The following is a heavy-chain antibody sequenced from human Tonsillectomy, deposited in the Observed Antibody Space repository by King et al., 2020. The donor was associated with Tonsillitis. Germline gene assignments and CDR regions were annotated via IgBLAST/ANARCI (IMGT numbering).Heavy chain of an antibody. J-gene: IGHJ4*02. CDR2: ISYDGSNK. D-gene: IGHD3-22*01. V-gene: IGHV3-30*18. Sequence: VQLVESGGGVVQPGRSLRLSCAASGFTFSSYGMHWVRQAPGKGLEWVAVISYDGSNKYYADSVKGRFTISRDNSKNKMYLQMNSLRAEDTAVFYCAKDLYYYDSSGYLDYWGQGTLVTVSS. CDR3: AKDLYYYDSSGYLDY. CDR1: GFTFSSYG.